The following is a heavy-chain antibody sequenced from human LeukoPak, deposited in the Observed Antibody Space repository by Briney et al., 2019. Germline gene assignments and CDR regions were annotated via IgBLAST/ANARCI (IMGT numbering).Heavy chain of an antibody. D-gene: IGHD3-9*01. CDR2: MNPNSGNT. Sequence: ASVKVSCKASGYTFTSYDINWVRQATGQGLEWMGWMNPNSGNTGYAQKFQGRVTMTRNTSISTAYMELSSLRSEDTAVYYCARLVVYYDILTGYQYSTFDYWGQGTLVTVSS. CDR1: GYTFTSYD. CDR3: ARLVVYYDILTGYQYSTFDY. V-gene: IGHV1-8*01. J-gene: IGHJ4*02.